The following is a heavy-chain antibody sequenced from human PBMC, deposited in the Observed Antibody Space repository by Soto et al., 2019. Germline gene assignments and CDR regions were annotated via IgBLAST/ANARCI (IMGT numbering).Heavy chain of an antibody. CDR1: GGSISSSSYY. J-gene: IGHJ5*02. CDR3: AQRGYSYDKNWFDP. CDR2: IYYSGST. Sequence: ASETLSLTCTVSGGSISSSSYYWGWIRQPPGKGLEWIGSIYYSGSTYYNPSLKSRVTISVDTSKNQFSLKLSSVTAADTAVYYCAQRGYSYDKNWFDPWGQGTLVTVSS. V-gene: IGHV4-39*01. D-gene: IGHD5-18*01.